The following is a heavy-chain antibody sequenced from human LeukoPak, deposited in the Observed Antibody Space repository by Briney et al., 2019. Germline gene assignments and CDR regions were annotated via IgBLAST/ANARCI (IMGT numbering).Heavy chain of an antibody. J-gene: IGHJ3*01. D-gene: IGHD7-27*01. CDR2: IKQDGSEK. CDR1: GFTLSRSW. CDR3: ARPGSRD. V-gene: IGHV3-7*01. Sequence: GGSLRLPCAASGFTLSRSWMSWVRQAPGKGLEWVANIKQDGSEKYYVDSVKGRFTISRDNAKNSLYLQMNSPRAEDTAVYYCARPGSRDWGQGTMVTVSS.